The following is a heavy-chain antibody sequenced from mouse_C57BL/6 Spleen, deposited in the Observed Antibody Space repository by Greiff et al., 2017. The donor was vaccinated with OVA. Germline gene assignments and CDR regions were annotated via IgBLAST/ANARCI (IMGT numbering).Heavy chain of an antibody. V-gene: IGHV1-69*01. Sequence: QVQLQQPGAELVMPGASVKLSCKASGYTFTSYWMHWVKHRPGQGLEWIGEIDPSDSYTNYNQKFKGKSTLTVDKSSSTAYMQLSSLTSEDSAVYYCARSGDLGSRYFDVWGTGTTVTVSS. J-gene: IGHJ1*03. D-gene: IGHD4-1*01. CDR3: ARSGDLGSRYFDV. CDR2: IDPSDSYT. CDR1: GYTFTSYW.